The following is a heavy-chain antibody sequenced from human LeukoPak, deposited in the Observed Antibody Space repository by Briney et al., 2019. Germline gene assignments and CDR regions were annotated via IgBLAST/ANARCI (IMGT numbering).Heavy chain of an antibody. J-gene: IGHJ4*02. CDR3: AKISGYYTSDY. CDR2: VLSDGSNK. D-gene: IGHD3-22*01. Sequence: GASLRLSCAASGFPFNTYAMKWVRQAPGKGLEWMAVVLSDGSNKYYADSVKGRFTISRDNSKNTLYLQMYSLRAEDTAVYYCAKISGYYTSDYWGQGTLVTVSS. CDR1: GFPFNTYA. V-gene: IGHV3-30*04.